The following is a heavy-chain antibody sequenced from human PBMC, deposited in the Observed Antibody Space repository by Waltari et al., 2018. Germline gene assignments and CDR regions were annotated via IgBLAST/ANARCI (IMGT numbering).Heavy chain of an antibody. V-gene: IGHV3-74*03. Sequence: EEQLVESGGGLVQPGDSLRLSCAASGFTFSSFWMNWVRQAPGKGWLWLVSLMSSEAIDTTSAYSVKCRFTSSMYNARNTLYLQMNRLRAEDTAVYFCARVSRRTYRSPVPGRHYYYGMDVWGQVTTVTVSS. D-gene: IGHD1-1*01. CDR3: ARVSRRTYRSPVPGRHYYYGMDV. CDR1: GFTFSSFW. CDR2: MSSEAIDT. J-gene: IGHJ6*02.